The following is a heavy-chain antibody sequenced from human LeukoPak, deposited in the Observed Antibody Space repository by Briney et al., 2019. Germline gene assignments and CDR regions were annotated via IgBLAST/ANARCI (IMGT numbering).Heavy chain of an antibody. J-gene: IGHJ4*02. CDR1: GFTFSSYE. V-gene: IGHV3-21*01. CDR2: ISSSGTYK. D-gene: IGHD6-19*01. CDR3: AKGKDSVAGATNDY. Sequence: GGSLRLSCAASGFTFSSYEMSWVRQAPGKGLEWVSSISSSGTYKYYADSVKGRFTISRDNAKNSLYLQMNSLRAEDTAVYYCAKGKDSVAGATNDYWGQGTLVTVSS.